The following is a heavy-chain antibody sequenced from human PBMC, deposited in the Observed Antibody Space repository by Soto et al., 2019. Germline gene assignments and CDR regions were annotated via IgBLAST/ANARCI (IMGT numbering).Heavy chain of an antibody. CDR3: ARPEGPSGWHYYYYGMDV. D-gene: IGHD6-19*01. J-gene: IGHJ6*02. Sequence: EVQLVESGGGLVQPGGSLRLSCAASGFTVSSNYMSWVRQAPGKGLEWVSVIYSGGSIYYADSVKGRFTISRHNTKNTLYLQMNSLSAEDTAVYYCARPEGPSGWHYYYYGMDVWGQGTTVTVSS. CDR1: GFTVSSNY. V-gene: IGHV3-53*04. CDR2: IYSGGSI.